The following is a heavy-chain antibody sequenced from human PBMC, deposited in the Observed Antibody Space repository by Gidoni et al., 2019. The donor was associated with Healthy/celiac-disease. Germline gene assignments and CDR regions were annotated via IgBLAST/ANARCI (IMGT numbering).Heavy chain of an antibody. J-gene: IGHJ4*02. CDR2: IYYSGST. Sequence: QVQLQESGPGLVKPSETLSLTCTVSGGSISSYYWSWIRQPPGKGLEWIGYIYYSGSTNYNPSLKSRVTISVDTSKNQFSLKLSSVTAADTAVYYCASCGSYYEGYFDYWGQGTLVTVSS. V-gene: IGHV4-59*01. D-gene: IGHD1-26*01. CDR3: ASCGSYYEGYFDY. CDR1: GGSISSYY.